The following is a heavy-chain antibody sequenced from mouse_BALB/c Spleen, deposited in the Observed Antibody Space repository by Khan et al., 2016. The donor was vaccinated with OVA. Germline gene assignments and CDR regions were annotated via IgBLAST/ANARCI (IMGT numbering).Heavy chain of an antibody. CDR1: GYTLTDYG. D-gene: IGHD2-1*01. CDR3: SRSNGNYWFVC. J-gene: IGHJ3*01. Sequence: QIQLVQSGPELKKPGETVKISCKASGYTLTDYGMNWVKQAPGKGLKWMGWINTYTGEATYAEDFKGRFAFSLETSASTAYLQINNLKTEDTATEFCSRSNGNYWFVCWRQGTLVTVSA. V-gene: IGHV9-3-1*01. CDR2: INTYTGEA.